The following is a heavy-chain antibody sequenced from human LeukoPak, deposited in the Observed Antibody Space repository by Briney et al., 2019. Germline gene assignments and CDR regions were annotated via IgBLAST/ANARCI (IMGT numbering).Heavy chain of an antibody. V-gene: IGHV4-31*03. J-gene: IGHJ4*02. D-gene: IGHD6-19*01. CDR3: ARSNLPRFSSGWYLLDY. CDR2: IYYSGST. Sequence: SETLSLTCTVSGGSISSGGYYWSWIRQHPGKGLEWIGYIYYSGSTYCNPSLKSRVTISVDTSKNQFSLKLSSVTAADTAVYYCARSNLPRFSSGWYLLDYWGQGTLVTVSS. CDR1: GGSISSGGYY.